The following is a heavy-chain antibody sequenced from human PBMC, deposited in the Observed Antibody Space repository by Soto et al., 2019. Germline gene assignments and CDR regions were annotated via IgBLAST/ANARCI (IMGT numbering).Heavy chain of an antibody. V-gene: IGHV3-11*05. J-gene: IGHJ4*02. CDR3: ARGRGAAADYFDF. D-gene: IGHD6-13*01. Sequence: QVPLVESGGGLVKPGGSLRLSCAVSGFTFSDYYMTWIRQAPGTGLQWVSYISGSTSHTNYADSVKGRFTISRDNAKNSLFLQMNSLRAEDTAVYYCARGRGAAADYFDFWGQGTLVTVSS. CDR1: GFTFSDYY. CDR2: ISGSTSHT.